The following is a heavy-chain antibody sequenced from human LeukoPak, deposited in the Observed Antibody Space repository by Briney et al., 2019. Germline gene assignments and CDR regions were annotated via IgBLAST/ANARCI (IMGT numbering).Heavy chain of an antibody. V-gene: IGHV4-39*01. Sequence: PSETLSLTCTVSGGSISSSSYYWGWIRQPPGKGLEWIGSIFYSGSTYYNPSLKSRVTISVDTSKNQFSLKLSSVTAADTAVYYCARHATAMAGYDYWGQGTLITVSS. D-gene: IGHD5-18*01. CDR3: ARHATAMAGYDY. J-gene: IGHJ4*02. CDR1: GGSISSSSYY. CDR2: IFYSGST.